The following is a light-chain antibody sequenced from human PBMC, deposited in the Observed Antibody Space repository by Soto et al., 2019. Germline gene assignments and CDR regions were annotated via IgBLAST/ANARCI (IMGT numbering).Light chain of an antibody. Sequence: EIVLTQSPGTLSLSPGERATLSCRASQSVTSSYLAWYQQKPGQAPRLLIYGASSRATGIPDRFSGRGSGTDFTLTISRLEPEDFAVYYCQQYGSSPGTFGQGTKVELQ. CDR3: QQYGSSPGT. J-gene: IGKJ1*01. V-gene: IGKV3-20*01. CDR1: QSVTSSY. CDR2: GAS.